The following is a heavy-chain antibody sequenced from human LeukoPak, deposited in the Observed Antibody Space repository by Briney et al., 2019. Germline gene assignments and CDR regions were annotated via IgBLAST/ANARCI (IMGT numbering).Heavy chain of an antibody. CDR2: IIPILGIA. D-gene: IGHD3-22*01. CDR3: ARDLYYYDSSGYYPFAFGI. V-gene: IGHV1-69*04. Sequence: GSSVKVSCKASGGTFSSYAISWVRQAPGQGLEWMGRIIPILGIANYAQKFQGRVTITADKSTSTAYMELSSLRSEDTAVYYCARDLYYYDSSGYYPFAFGIWGQGTMVTVSS. CDR1: GGTFSSYA. J-gene: IGHJ3*02.